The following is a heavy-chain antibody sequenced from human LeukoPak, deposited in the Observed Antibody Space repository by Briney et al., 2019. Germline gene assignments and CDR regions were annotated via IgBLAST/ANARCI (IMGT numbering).Heavy chain of an antibody. Sequence: SETLSLTCAVYGGSFSGYYWSWIRQPPGKGLEWIGEINHSGSTNYNPSLKSRVTISVDTSKNQFSLKLSSVTAADTAVYYCARGVGVYSNYPTYYYYYYMDVWGKGTTVTVSS. CDR1: GGSFSGYY. V-gene: IGHV4-34*01. CDR3: ARGVGVYSNYPTYYYYYYMDV. CDR2: INHSGST. D-gene: IGHD4-11*01. J-gene: IGHJ6*03.